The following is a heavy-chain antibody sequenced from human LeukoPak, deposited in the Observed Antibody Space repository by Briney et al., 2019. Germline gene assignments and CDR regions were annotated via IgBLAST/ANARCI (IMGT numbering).Heavy chain of an antibody. CDR3: ARDGGGGYVGNY. CDR2: ISAYNGNT. Sequence: ASVKASCKASGYTFTNYGIIWVRQAPGQGLEWMGWISAYNGNTKYPQKFQGRLTMTTDTSRSTTYMELRSLRSDDTAVYYCARDGGGGYVGNYWGQGTLVTVSS. CDR1: GYTFTNYG. V-gene: IGHV1-18*01. D-gene: IGHD5-12*01. J-gene: IGHJ4*02.